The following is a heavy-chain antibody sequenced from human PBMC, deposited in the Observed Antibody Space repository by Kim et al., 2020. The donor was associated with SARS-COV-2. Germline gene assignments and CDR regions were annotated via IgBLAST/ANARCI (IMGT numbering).Heavy chain of an antibody. Sequence: VKGRFPISRDNCKNTLYLQRTSLRAEDTAVYYCAKVVVGATYRPDYFDYWGQGSLFTVSS. D-gene: IGHD1-26*01. J-gene: IGHJ4*02. CDR3: AKVVVGATYRPDYFDY. V-gene: IGHV3-23*01.